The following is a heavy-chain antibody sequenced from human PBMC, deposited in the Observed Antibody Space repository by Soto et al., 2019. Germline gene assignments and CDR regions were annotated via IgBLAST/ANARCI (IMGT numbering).Heavy chain of an antibody. CDR2: ISSSSSYI. D-gene: IGHD3-3*01. Sequence: GGSMRLSWAASGFTLSSYSMNWVRQAPGKGLEWVSSISSSSSYIYYADSVKGRFTISRDNAKNSLYLQMNSLRAEDTAVYYCARETYDFWSGYLRTNWFDPWGQGTLVTVSS. J-gene: IGHJ5*02. V-gene: IGHV3-21*01. CDR1: GFTLSSYS. CDR3: ARETYDFWSGYLRTNWFDP.